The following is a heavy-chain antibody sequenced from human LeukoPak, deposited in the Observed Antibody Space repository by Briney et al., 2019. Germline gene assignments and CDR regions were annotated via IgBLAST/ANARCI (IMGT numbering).Heavy chain of an antibody. CDR1: GFTFSSYS. CDR3: ARATYYYASGSYYFYAFDM. J-gene: IGHJ3*02. D-gene: IGHD3-10*01. Sequence: GGSLRLSCAASGFTFSSYSVNWVRQAPGKGLEWVSYIGSSGGAIYYADSVKGRFTISRDNSKNTLYLQMNSLRAEDTAVYYCARATYYYASGSYYFYAFDMWGQGTMVTVSS. CDR2: IGSSGGAI. V-gene: IGHV3-48*01.